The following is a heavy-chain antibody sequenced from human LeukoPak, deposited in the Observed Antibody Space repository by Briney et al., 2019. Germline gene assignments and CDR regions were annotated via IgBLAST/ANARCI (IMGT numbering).Heavy chain of an antibody. CDR2: INPNSGGT. D-gene: IGHD3-22*01. Sequence: ASVKVSCKASGYTFTGYYMHWVRQAPGQGLEWMGWINPNSGGTNYAQKFQGRVTMTRDTSISTAYMELSRLRSDDTAVYYCAIDTYYYDSSGPFAQAYWGQGTLVTVSS. V-gene: IGHV1-2*02. CDR1: GYTFTGYY. CDR3: AIDTYYYDSSGPFAQAY. J-gene: IGHJ4*02.